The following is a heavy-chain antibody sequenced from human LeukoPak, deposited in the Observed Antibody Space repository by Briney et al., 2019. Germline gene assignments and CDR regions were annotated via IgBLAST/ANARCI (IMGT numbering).Heavy chain of an antibody. CDR3: ARDGLGYYGSGSPQNYFDY. CDR1: GFSFSRYA. D-gene: IGHD3-10*01. J-gene: IGHJ4*02. V-gene: IGHV3-64*04. CDR2: ISSNGDSA. Sequence: GGSLRLSCSASGFSFSRYAMHWVRQAPGKGLDYVSAISSNGDSAYYTDSVKGRFTISRDNSKNTLYLQMNGLRAEDTAVYYCARDGLGYYGSGSPQNYFDYWGQGTLVTVSS.